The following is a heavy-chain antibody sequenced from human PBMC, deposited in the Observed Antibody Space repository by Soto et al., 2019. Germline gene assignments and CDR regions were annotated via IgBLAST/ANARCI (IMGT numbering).Heavy chain of an antibody. CDR1: GHIFSNYW. CDR3: ARQRLWGTSGYYYFEN. D-gene: IGHD3-22*01. J-gene: IGHJ4*02. V-gene: IGHV5-51*01. CDR2: IYPGDSDT. Sequence: GESLKISCKGSGHIFSNYWIGWVRQMPGKGLEWMGIIYPGDSDTRYSPSFQGQVTITVDKSINTAYLQWSRLKASDAAMYYCARQRLWGTSGYYYFENWGQGTLVTVSS.